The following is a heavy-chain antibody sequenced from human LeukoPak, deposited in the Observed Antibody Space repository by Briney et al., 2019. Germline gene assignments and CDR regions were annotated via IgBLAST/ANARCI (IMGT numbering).Heavy chain of an antibody. D-gene: IGHD2-15*01. CDR3: ARLTAASDY. CDR1: GGSISSSSYY. V-gene: IGHV4-39*01. J-gene: IGHJ4*02. CDR2: IYYSGST. Sequence: SETLSLTCTVSGGSISSSSYYWGWIRQPPGKGLEWIGSIYYSGSTYYNPSLKSRVTISVATSKNQFSLKLSSVTAADTAVYYCARLTAASDYWGQGTLVTVSS.